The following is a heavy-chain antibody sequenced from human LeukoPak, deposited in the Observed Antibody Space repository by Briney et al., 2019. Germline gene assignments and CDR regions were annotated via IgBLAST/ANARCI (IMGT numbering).Heavy chain of an antibody. CDR1: GFTFSDYY. V-gene: IGHV3-11*05. Sequence: GGSPRLSCAASGFTFSDYYMSWIRQAPGKGLEWVSYISSSSSYTNYADSVKGRFTISRDNAKNSLYLQMNSLRAEDTAVYYCARVSAPGTSGWYFGYWGQGTLVTVSS. CDR3: ARVSAPGTSGWYFGY. D-gene: IGHD6-19*01. J-gene: IGHJ4*02. CDR2: ISSSSSYT.